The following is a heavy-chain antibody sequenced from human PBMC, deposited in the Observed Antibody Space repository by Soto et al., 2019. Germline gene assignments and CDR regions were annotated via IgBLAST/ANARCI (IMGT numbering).Heavy chain of an antibody. D-gene: IGHD6-13*01. J-gene: IGHJ4*02. CDR3: ARAGMVAAAGQIDY. Sequence: QVQLQESGPGLVKPSETLSLTCTVSGGSISSYYWSWIRQPAGKGLEWIGRIYTSGSTNYNPSLKSRVTMSVDTYKNQFSLKLSSVTAADTAVYYCARAGMVAAAGQIDYWGQGTLVTVSS. CDR1: GGSISSYY. V-gene: IGHV4-4*07. CDR2: IYTSGST.